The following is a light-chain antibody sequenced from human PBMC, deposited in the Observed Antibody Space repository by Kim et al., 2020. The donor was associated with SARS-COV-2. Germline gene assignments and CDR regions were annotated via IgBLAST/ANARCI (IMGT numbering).Light chain of an antibody. V-gene: IGLV6-57*04. CDR2: EDD. J-gene: IGLJ3*02. CDR3: QSFDNSNPLWV. CDR1: SGSIANNY. Sequence: NFMLTQPHSVSESPGKTVIISCTRSSGSIANNYVQWYHQRPGSAPTIVIYEDDRRPSWVPDRFSGSIDTSSNSASLSVFGVEAGDEADYYCQSFDNSNPLWVFGGGTQLTVL.